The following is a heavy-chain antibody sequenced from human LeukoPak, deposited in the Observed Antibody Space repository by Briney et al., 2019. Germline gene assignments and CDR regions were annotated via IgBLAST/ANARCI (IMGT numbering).Heavy chain of an antibody. D-gene: IGHD3-9*01. V-gene: IGHV4-30-2*01. J-gene: IGHJ4*02. CDR1: GGSISSGGYY. CDR3: VGESYEYYDILTGSVY. CDR2: IYHSGST. Sequence: PSETLSLTCTVSGGSISSGGYYWSWIRQPPGKGLEWIGYIYHSGSTYYNPSLKSRVTISVDRSKNQFSLKLSSVTAADTAVYYCVGESYEYYDILTGSVYWGQGTLVTVSS.